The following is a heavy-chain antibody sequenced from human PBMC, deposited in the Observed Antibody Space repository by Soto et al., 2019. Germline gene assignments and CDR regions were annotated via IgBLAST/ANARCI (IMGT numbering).Heavy chain of an antibody. D-gene: IGHD6-13*01. Sequence: GASVKVSCKASGYTFTSYDINWVRQATGQGLEWMGWMNPNSGNTGYAQKFQGRVTMTRNTSISTAYMELSSLRSEDTAVYYCATNLLAAAGRGDYWGQGTLVTVSS. V-gene: IGHV1-8*01. J-gene: IGHJ4*02. CDR1: GYTFTSYD. CDR2: MNPNSGNT. CDR3: ATNLLAAAGRGDY.